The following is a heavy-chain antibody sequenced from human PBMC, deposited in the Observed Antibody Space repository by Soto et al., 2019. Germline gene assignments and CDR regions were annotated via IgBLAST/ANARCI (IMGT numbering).Heavy chain of an antibody. CDR3: ARDLGYYASDGYFDY. Sequence: PGGSLRFSCAASGFTFSDYYMSWIRQAPGKGLEWVSYISSSGDIIYYADSVKGRFTTSRDNAKNSLYLQMNSLRAEDTAVYYCARDLGYYASDGYFDYWGQGTLVTVSS. V-gene: IGHV3-11*01. J-gene: IGHJ4*02. D-gene: IGHD3-22*01. CDR2: ISSSGDII. CDR1: GFTFSDYY.